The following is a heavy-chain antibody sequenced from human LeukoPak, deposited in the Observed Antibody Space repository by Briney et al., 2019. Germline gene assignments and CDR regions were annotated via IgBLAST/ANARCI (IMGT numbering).Heavy chain of an antibody. D-gene: IGHD3-10*01. CDR1: GGSITTSSYY. CDR2: IYYTGGT. V-gene: IGHV4-39*07. Sequence: KPSETLSLTCSVSGGSITTSSYYWGWIRQPPEKGLEWFGSIYYTGGTYYSPSLKSRVTISVDTSKNQFSLKLSSVTAADTAVYYCARDYIWFGELSPYYFDYWGQGTLVTVSS. CDR3: ARDYIWFGELSPYYFDY. J-gene: IGHJ4*02.